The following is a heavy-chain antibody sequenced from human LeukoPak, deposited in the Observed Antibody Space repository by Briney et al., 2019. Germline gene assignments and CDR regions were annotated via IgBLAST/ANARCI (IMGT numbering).Heavy chain of an antibody. V-gene: IGHV3-48*03. CDR1: GFTFSSYE. J-gene: IGHJ4*02. Sequence: GGSLRLSCAASGFTFSSYEMNWSRKAPGKGLEGFSYISSSGVTIYYADSVKGRFTISRDNAKNSLYLQMNSLRAEDTAVYYCARAKMATGGGTFDYWGQGTLVTVSS. D-gene: IGHD5-24*01. CDR2: ISSSGVTI. CDR3: ARAKMATGGGTFDY.